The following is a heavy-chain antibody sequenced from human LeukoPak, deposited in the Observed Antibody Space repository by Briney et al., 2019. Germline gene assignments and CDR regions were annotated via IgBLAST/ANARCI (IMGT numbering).Heavy chain of an antibody. CDR2: ISGSGGST. D-gene: IGHD2-2*01. CDR3: AKYDRIVVVPAAIDY. J-gene: IGHJ4*02. Sequence: GGSLRLSCAASGFTFSSYAMSWVRQAPGKGLEWVSDISGSGGSTYYADSVKGRFTISRDNSKNTLYLQMNSLRAEDTAVYYCAKYDRIVVVPAAIDYWGQGTLVTVSS. CDR1: GFTFSSYA. V-gene: IGHV3-23*01.